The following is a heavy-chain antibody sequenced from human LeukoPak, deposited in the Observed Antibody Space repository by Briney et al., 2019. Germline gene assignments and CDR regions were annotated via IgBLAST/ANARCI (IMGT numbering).Heavy chain of an antibody. D-gene: IGHD1-26*01. Sequence: SETLSLTCVVYGGSFSGNYWSWIRQPPGKVLEWIGEINNSGSTNYNPSLKSRVTISVDTSKNQFSLKLSSVTAADTAVYYCARGYNRGSYYNYWGQGTLVTVSS. CDR1: GGSFSGNY. V-gene: IGHV4-34*01. J-gene: IGHJ4*02. CDR2: INNSGST. CDR3: ARGYNRGSYYNY.